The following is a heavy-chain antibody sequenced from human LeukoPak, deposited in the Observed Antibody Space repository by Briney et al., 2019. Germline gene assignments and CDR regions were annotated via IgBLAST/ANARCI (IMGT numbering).Heavy chain of an antibody. CDR3: ARDRGQGFDP. J-gene: IGHJ5*02. CDR1: GGTFSSYA. V-gene: IGHV1-69*05. Sequence: GASVKVSCKASGGTFSSYAISWVRQAPGQGLEWMGGIIPIFGTANYAQKFQGRVTITTDESTSTAYMELSSLRSEDTAVYYCARDRGQGFDPWGQGTLVTVSS. CDR2: IIPIFGTA.